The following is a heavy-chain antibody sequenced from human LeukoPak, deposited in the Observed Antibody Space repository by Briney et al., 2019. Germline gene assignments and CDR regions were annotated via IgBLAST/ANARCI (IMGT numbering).Heavy chain of an antibody. V-gene: IGHV1-3*03. Sequence: ASVKVSCKASGYTFTSYAMHWGRQAPGQRLEWRGWINAGNGNTKYSQEFQGRVTITRDTSASTAYMELSSLRSEDMAVYYCAREGEDSSSWYESPWFXPWGQGTLVTVSS. CDR3: AREGEDSSSWYESPWFXP. CDR2: INAGNGNT. D-gene: IGHD6-13*01. CDR1: GYTFTSYA. J-gene: IGHJ5*02.